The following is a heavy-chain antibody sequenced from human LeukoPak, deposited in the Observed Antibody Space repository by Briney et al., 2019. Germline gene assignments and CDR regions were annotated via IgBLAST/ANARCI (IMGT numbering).Heavy chain of an antibody. CDR3: ARDRDVDDFDS. CDR1: GGSFSGYY. CDR2: MSYSGHT. J-gene: IGHJ4*01. D-gene: IGHD2-15*01. V-gene: IGHV4-34*11. Sequence: SETLSLTCVVYGGSFSGYYWSWIRQPPGKGLEWIVSMSYSGHTYYNPSLKSRVTTSIDTSKNQLSLNLKSVTAADTAVYYCARDRDVDDFDSWGHGTLVTVSS.